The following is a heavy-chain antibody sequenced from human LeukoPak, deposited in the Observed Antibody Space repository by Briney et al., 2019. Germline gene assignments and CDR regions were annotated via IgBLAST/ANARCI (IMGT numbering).Heavy chain of an antibody. J-gene: IGHJ4*02. D-gene: IGHD1-26*01. CDR3: ARARSGAFDY. V-gene: IGHV4-34*01. CDR1: GGSFSGYY. CDR2: INHSGST. Sequence: SETLSLTCAVYGGSFSGYYWSWIRQPPGKGLEWIGEINHSGSTNYNPSLKSRVTISVDTSKNQFSLKLSSVTAADTAVYYCARARSGAFDYWGQGTLVTVSS.